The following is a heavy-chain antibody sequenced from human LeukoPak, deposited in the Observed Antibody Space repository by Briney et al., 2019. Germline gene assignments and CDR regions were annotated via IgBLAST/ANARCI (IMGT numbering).Heavy chain of an antibody. Sequence: SQTLSLTCTVSGGSISSDDYYWSWIRQPPGKGLEWIGSFYHSGSTYYSPSLKSRVTILADTSKSQFSLEVSSVTAADTAVYYCGRITSSWYIDYWGQGTLVTVSS. V-gene: IGHV4-30-4*01. CDR3: GRITSSWYIDY. CDR1: GGSISSDDYY. J-gene: IGHJ4*02. CDR2: FYHSGST. D-gene: IGHD6-13*01.